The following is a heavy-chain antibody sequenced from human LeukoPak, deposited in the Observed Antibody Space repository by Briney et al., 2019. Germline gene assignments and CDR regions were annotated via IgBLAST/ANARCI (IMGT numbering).Heavy chain of an antibody. CDR3: ARVSSGWTVLDAFDI. J-gene: IGHJ3*02. D-gene: IGHD6-19*01. CDR1: GYTFTGYY. CDR2: INPNSGGT. V-gene: IGHV1-2*04. Sequence: ASVKVSCKASGYTFTGYYMHWVRQAPGQGLEWMGWINPNSGGTNYAQKFQGWVTMTRDTSISTAYMELSRLRSDDTAVYYCARVSSGWTVLDAFDIWGQGTMVTVSS.